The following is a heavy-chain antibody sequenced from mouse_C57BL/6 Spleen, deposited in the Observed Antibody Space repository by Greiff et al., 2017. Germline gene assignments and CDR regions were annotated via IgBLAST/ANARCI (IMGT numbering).Heavy chain of an antibody. CDR3: ASSGSSVLHFDV. Sequence: LQESGPELVKPGASVKISCKASGYTFTDYYINWVKQRPGQGLEWIGRIYPGSGNTKYTEKFKGKATLTVDTASSTAYMQLSSLTSEDSAVYFCASSGSSVLHFDVWGTGTTVTVSS. CDR1: GYTFTDYY. V-gene: IGHV1-84*01. J-gene: IGHJ1*03. CDR2: IYPGSGNT. D-gene: IGHD1-1*01.